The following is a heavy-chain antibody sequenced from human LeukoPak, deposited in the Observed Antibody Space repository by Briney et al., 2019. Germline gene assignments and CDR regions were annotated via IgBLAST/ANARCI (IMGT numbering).Heavy chain of an antibody. Sequence: SETLSLTCAVSNYPITSDYYWVWIRQPPGQGLEWIGQSFHSGIAHYNPSLKSRVTMSVDTSRSQFSVNLNSVTAADTAVYFCGRAGFGTAYNRFYYYMDVWGKGTTVTVSS. D-gene: IGHD3-16*01. J-gene: IGHJ6*03. V-gene: IGHV4-38-2*01. CDR2: SFHSGIA. CDR1: NYPITSDYY. CDR3: GRAGFGTAYNRFYYYMDV.